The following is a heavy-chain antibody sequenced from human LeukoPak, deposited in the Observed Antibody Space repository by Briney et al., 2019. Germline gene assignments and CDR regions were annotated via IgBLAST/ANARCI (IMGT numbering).Heavy chain of an antibody. CDR3: ARARGSSTPYYYYYYYMDV. J-gene: IGHJ6*03. CDR1: GGSISSYY. Sequence: PSETLSLTCTVSGGSISSYYWSWIRQPPGKGLEWIGYIYYSGSINYNPSLKSRVTISVDTSKNQFSLKLSSVTAADTAVYYCARARGSSTPYYYYYYYMDVWGKGTTVTVSS. CDR2: IYYSGSI. V-gene: IGHV4-59*01. D-gene: IGHD1-26*01.